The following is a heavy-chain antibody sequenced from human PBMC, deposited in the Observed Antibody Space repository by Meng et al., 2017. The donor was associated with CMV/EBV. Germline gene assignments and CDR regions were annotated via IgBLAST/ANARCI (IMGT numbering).Heavy chain of an antibody. V-gene: IGHV5-51*01. CDR1: GSTFTSYW. CDR2: IYPGDSDT. Sequence: GESLKISRKGSGSTFTSYWIGWVRQMPGKGLEWMVIIYPGDSDTRYSPSFQGQVTISADKSISTAYLQRSSLKAADTAMYYCARRDGIGTTNYFDYWGQGTLVTVSS. D-gene: IGHD1-7*01. J-gene: IGHJ4*02. CDR3: ARRDGIGTTNYFDY.